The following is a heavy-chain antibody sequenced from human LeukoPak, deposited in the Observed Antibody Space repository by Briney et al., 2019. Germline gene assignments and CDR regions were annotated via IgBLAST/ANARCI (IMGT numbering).Heavy chain of an antibody. V-gene: IGHV3-23*01. Sequence: ETLSLTCTVSGGSISSGGYYWSWVRQAPGKGLEWVSAISGSGGSTYYADSVKGRFTVSRDNSNNTLYLQMDSVRVEDTAVYYCAKDHYGFWSGPPPGFDYWGQGTLVTVSS. D-gene: IGHD3-3*01. J-gene: IGHJ4*02. CDR2: ISGSGGST. CDR1: GGSISSGGYY. CDR3: AKDHYGFWSGPPPGFDY.